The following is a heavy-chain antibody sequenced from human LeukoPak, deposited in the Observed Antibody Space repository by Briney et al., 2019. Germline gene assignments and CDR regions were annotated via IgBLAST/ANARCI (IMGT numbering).Heavy chain of an antibody. CDR2: IYRTGRT. CDR3: ARGYCSSTSCFYYYYYYGMDV. CDR1: GDSISNNYL. J-gene: IGHJ6*02. Sequence: PSGTLSLTCAVSGDSISNNYLWRWVRQFPGKGLEYIGEIYRTGRTNYNPSLKSRVTISVDTSKNQFSLKLSSVTAADTAVYYCARGYCSSTSCFYYYYYYGMDVWGQGTTVTVSS. D-gene: IGHD2-2*01. V-gene: IGHV4-4*02.